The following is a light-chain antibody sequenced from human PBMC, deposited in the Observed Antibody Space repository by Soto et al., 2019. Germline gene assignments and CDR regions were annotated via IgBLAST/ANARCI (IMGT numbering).Light chain of an antibody. V-gene: IGLV2-14*01. CDR2: EVS. J-gene: IGLJ1*01. CDR1: STDVDDYYL. CDR3: GSYTNTTYV. Sequence: QSVLTQPASVSGSPGQSITISCTAASTDVDDYYLVSWYQHHPGKAPKLIIYEVSNRPSGVSHRFSASMSGNTASLTISGLQAEDEADYYCGSYTNTTYVFGTGTKGTVL.